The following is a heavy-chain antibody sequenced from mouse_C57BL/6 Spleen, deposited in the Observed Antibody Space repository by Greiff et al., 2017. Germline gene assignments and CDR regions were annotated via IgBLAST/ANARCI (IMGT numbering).Heavy chain of an antibody. D-gene: IGHD2-5*01. CDR1: GFSLTSYG. J-gene: IGHJ4*01. Sequence: VMLVESGPGLVAPSQSLSITCTVSGFSLTSYGVHWVRQPPGKGLEWLVVIWSDGSTTYNSAPKSSLSTSKDNSKSQIFLKMNSLQTDDTAMYYCARPLYSNYGDYAMDYWGQGTSVTVSS. CDR3: ARPLYSNYGDYAMDY. V-gene: IGHV2-6*03. CDR2: IWSDGST.